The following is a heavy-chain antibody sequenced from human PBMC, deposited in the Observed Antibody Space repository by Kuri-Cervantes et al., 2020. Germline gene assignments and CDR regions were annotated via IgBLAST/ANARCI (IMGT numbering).Heavy chain of an antibody. CDR2: IYYSGGT. Sequence: GSLRLSCTVSGGSISSYYWSWIRQPPGKGLEWIGYIYYSGGTNYNPSLKSRVTISVDTSKNQFSLKLSSVTAADTAVYYCAGTPSNRGSGWETVLYYFDYWGQGTLVTVSS. CDR3: AGTPSNRGSGWETVLYYFDY. V-gene: IGHV4-59*01. J-gene: IGHJ4*02. D-gene: IGHD6-19*01. CDR1: GGSISSYY.